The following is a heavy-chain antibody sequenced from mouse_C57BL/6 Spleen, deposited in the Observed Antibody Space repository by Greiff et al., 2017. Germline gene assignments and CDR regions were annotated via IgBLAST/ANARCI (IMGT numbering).Heavy chain of an antibody. V-gene: IGHV1-80*01. CDR2: IYPGDGDT. D-gene: IGHD6-5*01. Sequence: VKLQESGAELVKPGASVKISCKASGYAFSSYWMNWVKQRPGKGLEWIGQIYPGDGDTNYNGKFKGKATLTADKSSSTAYMQLSSLTSEDSAVYFCARGLYSYYFDYWGQGTTRTVSS. J-gene: IGHJ2*01. CDR3: ARGLYSYYFDY. CDR1: GYAFSSYW.